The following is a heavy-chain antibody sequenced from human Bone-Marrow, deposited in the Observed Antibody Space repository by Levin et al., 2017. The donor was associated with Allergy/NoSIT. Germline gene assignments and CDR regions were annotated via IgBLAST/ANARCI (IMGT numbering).Heavy chain of an antibody. Sequence: LSLTCAASGFTFSTFRMHWVRQAPGKGLVWVSLINSDGSDTNYADSVKGRFTISRDNAKNTLSLQMDSLRAEDTAVYYCARDGGGLAVWGQGTTVTVSS. V-gene: IGHV3-74*01. CDR2: INSDGSDT. CDR3: ARDGGGLAV. J-gene: IGHJ6*02. CDR1: GFTFSTFR. D-gene: IGHD3-10*01.